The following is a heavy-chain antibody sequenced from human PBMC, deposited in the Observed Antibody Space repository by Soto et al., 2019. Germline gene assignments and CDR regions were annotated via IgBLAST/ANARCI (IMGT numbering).Heavy chain of an antibody. D-gene: IGHD3-22*01. V-gene: IGHV4-61*01. CDR2: IYYSVST. CDR3: ARELDYYDSSGYPHAFDI. CDR1: GDSVSSGSNY. Sequence: PSDTLSLTCTLSGDSVSSGSNYCIWIGQPPGKGLDWIGYIYYSVSTNYNPSLKSRVTISVDTSKNQFSLKLSSVTAADTAVYYCARELDYYDSSGYPHAFDIWGQGTMVT. J-gene: IGHJ3*02.